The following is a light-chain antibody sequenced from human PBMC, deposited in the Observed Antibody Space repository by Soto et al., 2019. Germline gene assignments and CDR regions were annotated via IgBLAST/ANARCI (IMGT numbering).Light chain of an antibody. CDR1: SGHSSYA. CDR2: LNSDGSH. V-gene: IGLV4-69*01. CDR3: QTWGTGIRV. J-gene: IGLJ3*02. Sequence: QSVLTQSPSASASLGASVKLTCTLSSGHSSYAIAWHQQQPEKGPRYLMKLNSDGSHSKGDGIPDRFSGSSSGAERYLTISSLQSEDEAEYYCQTWGTGIRVFGGGTQLTVL.